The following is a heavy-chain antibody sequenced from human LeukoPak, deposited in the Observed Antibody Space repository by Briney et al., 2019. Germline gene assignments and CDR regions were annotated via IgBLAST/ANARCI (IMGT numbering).Heavy chain of an antibody. Sequence: PGGSLRLSCAASGFTFSDYYMSWIRQAPGKGLEWVSYISSSGSTIYYADSVKGRFTISRDNAKNSLYLQMNSLRAEDTAVYYCARDPGLLWFGDRGYYFDYWGQGTLVTVSS. D-gene: IGHD3-10*01. CDR1: GFTFSDYY. J-gene: IGHJ4*02. CDR3: ARDPGLLWFGDRGYYFDY. CDR2: ISSSGSTI. V-gene: IGHV3-11*04.